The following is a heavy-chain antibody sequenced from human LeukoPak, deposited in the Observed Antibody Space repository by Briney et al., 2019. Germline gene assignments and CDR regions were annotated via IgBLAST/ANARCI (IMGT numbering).Heavy chain of an antibody. Sequence: ASVKVSCKVSGYTLTELSMHWVRQAPGKGLEWMGGFDPEDGETIYAQKFQGRVTMTEDTSTDTAYMELSSLRSEDTAVYYCATGFSDCTNGVCPGSDYWGQGTLVTVSS. CDR1: GYTLTELS. CDR3: ATGFSDCTNGVCPGSDY. V-gene: IGHV1-24*01. J-gene: IGHJ4*02. D-gene: IGHD2-8*01. CDR2: FDPEDGET.